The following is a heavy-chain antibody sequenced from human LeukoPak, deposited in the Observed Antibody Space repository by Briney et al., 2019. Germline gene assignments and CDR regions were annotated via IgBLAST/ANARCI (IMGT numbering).Heavy chain of an antibody. D-gene: IGHD5-18*01. CDR3: ARQRYSYGSIDY. V-gene: IGHV5-51*01. CDR2: IYPGDSDT. CDR1: GYTFTTFW. Sequence: GASLKIPCKVSGYTFTTFWIGWVRQMPGKGLEWMGIIYPGDSDTRYSPSFQGQVTISADKSISTAYLQWSSLKASDTAVYYCARQRYSYGSIDYWGQGTLVTVSS. J-gene: IGHJ4*02.